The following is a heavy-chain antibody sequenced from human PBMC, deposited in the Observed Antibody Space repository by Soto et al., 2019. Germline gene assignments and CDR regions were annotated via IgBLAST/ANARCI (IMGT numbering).Heavy chain of an antibody. V-gene: IGHV1-18*04. J-gene: IGHJ4*02. CDR2: ISTYSGNT. CDR3: ARDNGYYDL. Sequence: ASVKVSCKTSGYTFSSYSINWVRQAPGQGLECMAWISTYSGNTHYAERVQGRVTVTLDKSARTAFMEMRGLTSDDTAVYSCARDNGYYDLWGQGTLVTVSS. CDR1: GYTFSSYS.